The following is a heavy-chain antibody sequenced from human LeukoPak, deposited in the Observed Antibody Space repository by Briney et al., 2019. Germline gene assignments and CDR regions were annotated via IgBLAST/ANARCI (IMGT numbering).Heavy chain of an antibody. CDR1: GFTFSTYW. Sequence: GGSLRLSCAASGFTFSTYWMHWVRQAPGKGLVWVSHINSDGRNTTYADSVTGRFTISRDDAKNTLYLQMNSLRAEDTAVYYCARVLAQQQGYWGQGTLVTVSS. V-gene: IGHV3-74*01. CDR2: INSDGRNT. CDR3: ARVLAQQQGY. J-gene: IGHJ4*02. D-gene: IGHD6-13*01.